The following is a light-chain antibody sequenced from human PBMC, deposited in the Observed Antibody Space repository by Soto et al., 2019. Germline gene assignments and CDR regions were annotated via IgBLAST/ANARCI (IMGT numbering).Light chain of an antibody. CDR1: NSNIGDNP. Sequence: QSVLTQPPSVSGAPGQRVTISCTGSNSNIGDNPVNWYQQLPGAAPKLLIYINDQRPSGVPDRFSGSKSGTSASLAISGLQPEDEADYYCAAWDDSLNALFGTGTKVTVL. CDR3: AAWDDSLNAL. J-gene: IGLJ1*01. V-gene: IGLV1-44*01. CDR2: IND.